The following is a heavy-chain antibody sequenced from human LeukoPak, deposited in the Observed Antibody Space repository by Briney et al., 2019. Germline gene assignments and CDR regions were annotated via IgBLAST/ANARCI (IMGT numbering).Heavy chain of an antibody. V-gene: IGHV1-2*02. Sequence: ASVKVSCKASGYTFTGYYMHWVRQAPGQGPEWMGWINPNSGGTNYAQKFQGRVTMTRDTSISTAYMELSRLRSDDTAVYYCARVAGVGPAEDFDNWGQGTLVTVSS. D-gene: IGHD3-3*01. J-gene: IGHJ4*02. CDR1: GYTFTGYY. CDR3: ARVAGVGPAEDFDN. CDR2: INPNSGGT.